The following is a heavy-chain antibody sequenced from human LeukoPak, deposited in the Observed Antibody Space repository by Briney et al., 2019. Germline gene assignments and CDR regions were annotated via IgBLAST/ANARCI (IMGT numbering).Heavy chain of an antibody. Sequence: GGSLRLSCAASGFTFSSYGMHWVRQAPGKGVEWVAVIWYGGSNKYYADSVKGRFTISRENSKNTLYLQMNSLRAEDTAVYYCARGAHGVVPAANLDYWGQGTLVTVSS. CDR1: GFTFSSYG. CDR2: IWYGGSNK. CDR3: ARGAHGVVPAANLDY. V-gene: IGHV3-33*01. D-gene: IGHD2-2*01. J-gene: IGHJ4*02.